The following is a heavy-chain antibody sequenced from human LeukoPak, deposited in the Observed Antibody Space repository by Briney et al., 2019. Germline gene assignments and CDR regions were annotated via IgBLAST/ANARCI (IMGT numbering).Heavy chain of an antibody. CDR3: VRGYSFGPYGMDV. D-gene: IGHD2-15*01. V-gene: IGHV3-64D*09. CDR1: GFPFSSYA. Sequence: GGSLRLSCSASGFPFSSYAMHWVRQAPGRGLEYVSAISDSGGSTYYADSVKGRFTISRDNSKNTLYLQMSSLRAEDTAVYFCVRGYSFGPYGMDVWGQGTLVTVSS. J-gene: IGHJ6*02. CDR2: ISDSGGST.